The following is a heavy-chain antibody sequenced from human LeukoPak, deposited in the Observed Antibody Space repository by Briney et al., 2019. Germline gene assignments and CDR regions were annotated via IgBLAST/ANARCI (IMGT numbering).Heavy chain of an antibody. CDR1: GFTFSSYS. CDR3: ASYPLCSSTSRYYFDY. J-gene: IGHJ4*02. CDR2: ISSSSSHI. D-gene: IGHD2-2*01. V-gene: IGHV3-21*01. Sequence: GGSLRLSCAASGFTFSSYSMNWVRQAPGKGLEWVSSISSSSSHIYYADSVKGRFTISRDNAKNSLYLQMNSLRAEDTAVYYCASYPLCSSTSRYYFDYWGQGTLVTVSS.